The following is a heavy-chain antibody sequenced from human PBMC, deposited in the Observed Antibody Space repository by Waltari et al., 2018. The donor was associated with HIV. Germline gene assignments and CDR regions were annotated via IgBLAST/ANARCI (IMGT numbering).Heavy chain of an antibody. Sequence: EVQLLESGGGLVQPGGSLRLSCAASGFTFSSYALTWCRQAPGKGLEWVSAITGSGGTTYHADTVKGRFTISRDNSKNTLYLQMNSLRAEDTAVYYCASRYDSDAFDIWGQGTMVTVSS. CDR2: ITGSGGTT. D-gene: IGHD2-2*01. J-gene: IGHJ3*02. V-gene: IGHV3-23*01. CDR1: GFTFSSYA. CDR3: ASRYDSDAFDI.